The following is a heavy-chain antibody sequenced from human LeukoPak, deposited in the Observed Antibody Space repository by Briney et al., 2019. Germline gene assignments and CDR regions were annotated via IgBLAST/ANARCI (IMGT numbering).Heavy chain of an antibody. CDR1: GSTFSSHT. V-gene: IGHV3-48*04. CDR3: ARVGRAYCGGDCYPSYFDY. CDR2: ISNTGSVT. Sequence: GGSLRLSCAASGSTFSSHTMNWVRQAPGKGLEWISYISNTGSVTYYADSVKGRFTISRDNAKNSLYLQMNSLRAEDTAVYYCARVGRAYCGGDCYPSYFDYWGQGTLVTVSS. D-gene: IGHD2-21*01. J-gene: IGHJ4*02.